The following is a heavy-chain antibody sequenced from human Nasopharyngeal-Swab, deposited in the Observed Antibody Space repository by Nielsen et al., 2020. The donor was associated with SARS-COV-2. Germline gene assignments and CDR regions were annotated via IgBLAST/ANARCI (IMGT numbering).Heavy chain of an antibody. CDR2: ISSRSSYI. CDR3: ARDDRDVDTAMVVYFYGMDV. V-gene: IGHV3-21*01. Sequence: GESLKISCAASGFTFSSYEMNWVRQAPGKGLEWVSSISSRSSYIYYADSVKGRFTISRDNAKNSLYLHMSSLRAEDTAVYYCARDDRDVDTAMVVYFYGMDVWGQGTTVTVSS. J-gene: IGHJ6*02. D-gene: IGHD5-18*01. CDR1: GFTFSSYE.